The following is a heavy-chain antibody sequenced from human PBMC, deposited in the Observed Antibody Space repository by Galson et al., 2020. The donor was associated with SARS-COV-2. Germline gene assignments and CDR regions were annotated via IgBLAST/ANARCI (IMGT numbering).Heavy chain of an antibody. CDR2: INDDGNT. Sequence: ETSETLSLTCSVSGGSISEYYWSWIRQPPGRGLEWIGYINDDGNTNSNPSLKSRVTISVDTSRNQLSLNLKSVNAADTAVYYCARGHRPHQLFLNWFDPWGQGILVTVSS. V-gene: IGHV4-59*01. D-gene: IGHD6-6*01. CDR1: GGSISEYY. J-gene: IGHJ5*02. CDR3: ARGHRPHQLFLNWFDP.